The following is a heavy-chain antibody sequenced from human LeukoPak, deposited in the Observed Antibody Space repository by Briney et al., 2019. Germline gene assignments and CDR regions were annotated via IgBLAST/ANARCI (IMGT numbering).Heavy chain of an antibody. J-gene: IGHJ4*02. D-gene: IGHD3-22*01. CDR1: GGSISSGGYS. CDR2: IYHSGST. Sequence: SETLSLTCAVSGGSISSGGYSWSWIRQPPGKGLGWIGYIYHSGSTYYNPSLKSRVTISVDRSKNQFSLKLSSVTAADTAVYYCARVHYYDSSGYYYEYFDYWGQGTLVTVSS. CDR3: ARVHYYDSSGYYYEYFDY. V-gene: IGHV4-30-2*01.